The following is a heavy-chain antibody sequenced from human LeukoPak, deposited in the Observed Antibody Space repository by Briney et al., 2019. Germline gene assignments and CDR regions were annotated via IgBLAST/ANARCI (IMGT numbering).Heavy chain of an antibody. Sequence: GGSLRLSCAASGFTFSSYAMHWVRQAPGKGLEWVAVISYEGGNKYYAHSVKGRFTISRDNSKSTLYLQMNSLRAEDTAVYYCARDVIIMVRGVITYYYYGMDVGGKGTTVTVSS. D-gene: IGHD3-10*01. J-gene: IGHJ6*04. CDR1: GFTFSSYA. CDR2: ISYEGGNK. CDR3: ARDVIIMVRGVITYYYYGMDV. V-gene: IGHV3-30*01.